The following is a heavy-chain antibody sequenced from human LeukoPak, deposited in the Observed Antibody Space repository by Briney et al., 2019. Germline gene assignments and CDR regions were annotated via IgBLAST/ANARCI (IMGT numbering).Heavy chain of an antibody. Sequence: ASVKVSCKASGYTFTSYAMHWVRQAPGQRLEWMGWINAGNGNTKYSQEFQGRVTITRDTSASTAYMELSSLRSEDMAVYYCARSRPLTYYDFWSGYYGFDYWGQGTLVTVSS. CDR3: ARSRPLTYYDFWSGYYGFDY. CDR1: GYTFTSYA. V-gene: IGHV1-3*03. J-gene: IGHJ4*02. CDR2: INAGNGNT. D-gene: IGHD3-3*01.